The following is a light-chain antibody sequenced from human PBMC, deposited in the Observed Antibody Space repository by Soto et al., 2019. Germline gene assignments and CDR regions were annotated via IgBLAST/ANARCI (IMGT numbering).Light chain of an antibody. V-gene: IGLV2-14*01. CDR1: SSDVGLYDY. CDR3: SSYTTSSTYV. Sequence: QSALTQPASVSGSPGQSITISCTGTSSDVGLYDYVSWYQQHPGKAPKLMIYEVSDRPSGVSNRFSGSKSGNTASLTISGLQAEDEADYYCSSYTTSSTYVFGTGTKLTVL. CDR2: EVS. J-gene: IGLJ1*01.